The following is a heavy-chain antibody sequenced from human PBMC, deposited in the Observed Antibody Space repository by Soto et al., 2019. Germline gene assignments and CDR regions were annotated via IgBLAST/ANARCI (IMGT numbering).Heavy chain of an antibody. Sequence: PSETLSLTCTVSGCSVNSGGFYWGWIRQPPGKGLEWIGYIYYSGSTNFNPSLKSRVTISIDTSKNQLSLKLSSVTPADTAVYYCARDPGFGDDYWGQGTLVTVS. D-gene: IGHD3-10*01. CDR1: GCSVNSGGFY. CDR3: ARDPGFGDDY. V-gene: IGHV4-61*08. CDR2: IYYSGST. J-gene: IGHJ4*02.